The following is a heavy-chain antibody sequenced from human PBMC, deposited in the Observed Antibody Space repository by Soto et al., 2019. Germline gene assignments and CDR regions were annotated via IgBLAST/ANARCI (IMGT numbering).Heavy chain of an antibody. CDR3: AKEREKVLLWFGELFYYGMDV. CDR1: GFTFSDIA. CDR2: IDRKTYNYAT. J-gene: IGHJ6*02. Sequence: PGGSLRLSCAASGFTFSDIAMHWVRQASGKGLEWVGRIDRKTYNYATTYGASVKGRFTISRDDSKNMVYPGMNSLKTEDTAVYYCAKEREKVLLWFGELFYYGMDVWGQGTTVTAP. V-gene: IGHV3-73*01. D-gene: IGHD3-10*01.